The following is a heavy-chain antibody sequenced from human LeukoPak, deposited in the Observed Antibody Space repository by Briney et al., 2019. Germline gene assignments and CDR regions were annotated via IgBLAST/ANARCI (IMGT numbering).Heavy chain of an antibody. J-gene: IGHJ6*03. V-gene: IGHV3-30*01. CDR2: ISYDGSNK. CDR3: ARDPTGITIFGLGYMDV. Sequence: GGSLRLSCAASGFTFNSYAMHWVRQAPGKGLEWVAVISYDGSNKYYADSVKGRFTISRDNSKNTLYLQMNSLRAEDTAVYYCARDPTGITIFGLGYMDVWGKGTTVTVSS. D-gene: IGHD3-3*01. CDR1: GFTFNSYA.